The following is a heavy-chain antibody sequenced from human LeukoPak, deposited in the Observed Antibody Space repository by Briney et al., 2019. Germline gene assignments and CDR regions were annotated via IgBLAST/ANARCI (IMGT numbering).Heavy chain of an antibody. V-gene: IGHV4-59*08. J-gene: IGHJ5*02. Sequence: SETLSLTCTVSGGSISSHLWNWIRQTPGKGLEWRGRISYSGSTIYNPSLKSRITISVDTSKDQFSLKLSSVTAADTAVYYCARRQTEAAGYADNGNWLDPWGQGTLVTVSP. CDR3: ARRQTEAAGYADNGNWLDP. CDR1: GGSISSHL. CDR2: ISYSGST. D-gene: IGHD5-12*01.